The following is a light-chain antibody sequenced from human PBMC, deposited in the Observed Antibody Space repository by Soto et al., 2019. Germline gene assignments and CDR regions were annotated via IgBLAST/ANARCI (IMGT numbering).Light chain of an antibody. J-gene: IGKJ1*01. CDR1: QSVSNNY. V-gene: IGKV3-20*01. CDR3: QQYTTSPWT. Sequence: EIVLTQSPSTLPSFLGDRATISCRASQSVSNNYLACYQQTPGQAPRPLIYAASSRTPGIPDGFRGSGSGTVFTLPTTIREPEDFAVYYFQQYTTSPWTSGQGTK. CDR2: AAS.